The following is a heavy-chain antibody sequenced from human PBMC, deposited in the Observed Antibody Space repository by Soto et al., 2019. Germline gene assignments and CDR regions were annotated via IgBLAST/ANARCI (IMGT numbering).Heavy chain of an antibody. CDR2: IYSGGST. J-gene: IGHJ6*02. CDR1: VFTFSINY. V-gene: IGHV3-53*01. Sequence: WGSLIISCAGSVFTFSINYMSWVRQAPGKGLEWVSVIYSGGSTYYADSVKGRFTTSRDNSKNTLYLQMNSLRAEDTAVYYCASGSSSSYSMDVWGQGTTVTVSS. CDR3: ASGSSSSYSMDV. D-gene: IGHD6-6*01.